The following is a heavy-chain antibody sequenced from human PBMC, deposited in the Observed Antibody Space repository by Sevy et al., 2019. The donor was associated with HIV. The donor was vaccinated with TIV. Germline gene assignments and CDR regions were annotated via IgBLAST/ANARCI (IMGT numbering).Heavy chain of an antibody. CDR2: ISYEGTET. CDR1: GFAFSTHA. D-gene: IGHD1-26*01. J-gene: IGHJ4*02. V-gene: IGHV3-30-3*01. Sequence: GGSLRLSCAASGFAFSTHAMHWVRQAPGKGLEWVPVISYEGTETFYAASVEGRFTISRDNSKNMLSLQINSLKPEDTAVYYCARDGGYSIKWYPLYWGQGTLVTVSS. CDR3: ARDGGYSIKWYPLY.